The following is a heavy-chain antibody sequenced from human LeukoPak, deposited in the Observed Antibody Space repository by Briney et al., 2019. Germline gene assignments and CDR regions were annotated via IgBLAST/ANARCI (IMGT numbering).Heavy chain of an antibody. J-gene: IGHJ4*02. CDR3: ARDRGIVGATGRGDVY. CDR1: GFTVSSNY. V-gene: IGHV3-66*02. CDR2: IYGGGST. Sequence: GGSLRLSCAASGFTVSSNYMSWVRQAPGKGLEWVSVIYGGGSTYYADSVKGRFTISRDNSKNTLYLQMNSLRAEDTAVYYCARDRGIVGATGRGDVYWGQGTLVTVSS. D-gene: IGHD1-26*01.